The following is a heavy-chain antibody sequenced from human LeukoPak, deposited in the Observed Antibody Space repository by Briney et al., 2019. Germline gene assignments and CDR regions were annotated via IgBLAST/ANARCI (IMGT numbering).Heavy chain of an antibody. D-gene: IGHD5-12*01. CDR2: VYYTGST. V-gene: IGHV4-59*01. Sequence: PSETLSLTCTVSGGSITSNYWNWIRQPPGKGLQWIGSVYYTGSTNYNPSLRSRVTVSADTSNNQFCLRLTSVTAADAAVYFCARGSRGNSGDGGYWYFDVWGRGTLVGVSS. J-gene: IGHJ2*01. CDR3: ARGSRGNSGDGGYWYFDV. CDR1: GGSITSNY.